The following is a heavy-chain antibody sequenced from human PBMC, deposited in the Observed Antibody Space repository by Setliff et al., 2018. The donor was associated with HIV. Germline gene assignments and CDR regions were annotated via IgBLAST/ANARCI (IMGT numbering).Heavy chain of an antibody. CDR2: IHHTGHI. D-gene: IGHD4-17*01. J-gene: IGHJ4*02. Sequence: PSETLSLTCAVYGGSFSDYYWSWIRQPPGKGLEWIGEIHHTGHINNHPSFKSRVTISLDKSTNQFSLKMRSVTAADSAVYYCARFEVTPVTTRDSWGQGTLVTVSS. V-gene: IGHV4-34*01. CDR3: ARFEVTPVTTRDS. CDR1: GGSFSDYY.